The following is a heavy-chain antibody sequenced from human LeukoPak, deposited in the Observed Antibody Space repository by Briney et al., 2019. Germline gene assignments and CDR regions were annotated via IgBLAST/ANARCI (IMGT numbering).Heavy chain of an antibody. CDR2: INGNGGST. CDR1: GFTFSSYA. V-gene: IGHV3-23*01. J-gene: IGHJ4*02. D-gene: IGHD4-17*01. Sequence: GGSLRLSCKASGFTFSSYAMSWVRQIPGKGLEGVSGINGNGGSTNYADSVKGRFTISRDNSKNTLYLQMNSLRAEDTAVYYCAILTVTTAYWGQGTLVTVSS. CDR3: AILTVTTAY.